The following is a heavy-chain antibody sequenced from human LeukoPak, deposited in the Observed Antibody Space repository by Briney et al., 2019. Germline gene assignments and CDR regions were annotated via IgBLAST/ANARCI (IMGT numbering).Heavy chain of an antibody. J-gene: IGHJ6*03. CDR3: ARADSVPAGDYHYWYMDV. Sequence: ASVKVSCKASGFTLTGYYMHWVRQDPRKGLQWMGWIKPNSGDTEYAQNLQGRVTLTRETSISTVYMELSSLRSDDTAVYYCARADSVPAGDYHYWYMDVWGKGTTVTVSS. D-gene: IGHD2-2*01. V-gene: IGHV1-2*02. CDR2: IKPNSGDT. CDR1: GFTLTGYY.